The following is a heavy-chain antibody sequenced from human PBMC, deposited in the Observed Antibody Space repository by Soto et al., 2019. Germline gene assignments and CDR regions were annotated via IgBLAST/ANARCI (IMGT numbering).Heavy chain of an antibody. CDR2: ISGSGST. Sequence: EVQLLESGGGLVQPGGSLRLSCAASGFTFSSYAMSWVRQAPGKGLEWVSAISGSGSTYYADSVKGRFTISRDNSKNTLYLQMNSLRAEDTAVYYCAKDTVLMVYAAFDYWGQGTLVTVSS. V-gene: IGHV3-23*01. CDR3: AKDTVLMVYAAFDY. D-gene: IGHD2-8*01. CDR1: GFTFSSYA. J-gene: IGHJ4*02.